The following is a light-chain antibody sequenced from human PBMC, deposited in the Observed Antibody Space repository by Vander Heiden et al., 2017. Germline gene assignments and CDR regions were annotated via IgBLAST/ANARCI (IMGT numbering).Light chain of an antibody. Sequence: IVMTQSPATLSVSQGERATLSCRASQSVSSNFAWYQQKPGQAPRLLIYGASTRATGIPARFSGSGSGTEFTLTISSLQSEDFAVYYCQQYNNWPPLTFGGGTKVEIK. CDR3: QQYNNWPPLT. J-gene: IGKJ4*01. CDR1: QSVSSN. CDR2: GAS. V-gene: IGKV3-15*01.